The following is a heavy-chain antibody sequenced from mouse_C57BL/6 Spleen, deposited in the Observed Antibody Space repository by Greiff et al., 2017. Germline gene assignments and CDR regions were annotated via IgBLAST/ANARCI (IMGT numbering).Heavy chain of an antibody. CDR1: GYTFTSYW. CDR2: IHPNSGST. CDR3: ARDYGHAMDY. V-gene: IGHV1-64*01. D-gene: IGHD1-1*01. J-gene: IGHJ4*01. Sequence: QVQLKQSGAELVKPGASVKLSCKASGYTFTSYWMHWVKQRPGQGLEWIGMIHPNSGSTNYNEKFKSKATLTVDKSSSTAYMQLSSLTSEDSAVYYCARDYGHAMDYWGQGTSVTVSS.